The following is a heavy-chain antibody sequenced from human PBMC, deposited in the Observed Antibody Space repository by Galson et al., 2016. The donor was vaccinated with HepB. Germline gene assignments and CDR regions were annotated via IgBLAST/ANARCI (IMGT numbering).Heavy chain of an antibody. J-gene: IGHJ6*02. CDR3: ARAVEYYTFWSRLYGMDV. D-gene: IGHD3-3*01. CDR2: TYYRLRWNN. Sequence: CAISGDSVSSSRAAWNWIRQSPSRGLEWLGRTYYRLRWNNDYAVSVKSRMIVNPDTSKNQFSLQLKSVTPEDTAVYYCARAVEYYTFWSRLYGMDVWGQGTTVIVSS. CDR1: GDSVSSSRAA. V-gene: IGHV6-1*01.